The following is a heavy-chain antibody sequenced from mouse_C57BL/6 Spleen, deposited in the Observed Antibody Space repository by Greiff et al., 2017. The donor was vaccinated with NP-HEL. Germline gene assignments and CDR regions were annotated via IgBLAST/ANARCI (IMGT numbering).Heavy chain of an antibody. CDR2: IDPNSGGT. D-gene: IGHD1-1*01. Sequence: GLEWIGRIDPNSGGTKYNEKFKSKATLTVDKPSSTAYMQLSSLTSEDSAVYYCARYLHYYGSNYYAMDYWGQGTSVTVSS. V-gene: IGHV1-72*01. J-gene: IGHJ4*01. CDR3: ARYLHYYGSNYYAMDY.